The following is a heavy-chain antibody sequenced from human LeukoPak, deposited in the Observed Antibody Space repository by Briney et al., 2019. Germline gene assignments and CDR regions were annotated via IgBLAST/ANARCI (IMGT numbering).Heavy chain of an antibody. V-gene: IGHV3-48*01. J-gene: IGHJ3*02. CDR1: GSTFSNYS. CDR3: ARDCSPIHPEFSTSCASNDAFDI. CDR2: ISSSSSTI. Sequence: GGSLRLSCAASGSTFSNYSMNWVRQAPGKGLEWVSYISSSSSTIYYADSVKGRFTISRDNAKNSLYLQMNSLRAEDTAVYYCARDCSPIHPEFSTSCASNDAFDIWGQGTMVTVSS. D-gene: IGHD2-2*01.